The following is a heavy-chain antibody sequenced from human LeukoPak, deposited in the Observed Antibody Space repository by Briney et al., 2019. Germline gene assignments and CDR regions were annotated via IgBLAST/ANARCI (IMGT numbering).Heavy chain of an antibody. J-gene: IGHJ4*02. CDR2: FYHSGNT. CDR1: RGSISTDGYY. V-gene: IGHV4-30-2*01. D-gene: IGHD3-9*01. Sequence: PSETLSLTCTVSRGSISTDGYYWGWLRQPPGKGLEWIGYFYHSGNTYYNPSLKSRVAISVDKSKNLFSLNLSSVTAADTAVYYCARAGRYFRWGQGTLVTVSS. CDR3: ARAGRYFR.